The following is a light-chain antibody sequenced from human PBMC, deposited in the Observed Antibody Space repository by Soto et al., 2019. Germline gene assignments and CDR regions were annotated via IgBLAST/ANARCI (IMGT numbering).Light chain of an antibody. J-gene: IGLJ1*01. CDR3: YSYTTSSTYV. Sequence: QSALTQPASVSGSPGQSITISCTGTSSDVGGYNYVSWYQQHPAKVPKLMIYDVSNRPSGVSDRFSGSKSGNTASLTISGLHDEDEADYYCYSYTTSSTYVFGTGTKVTVL. V-gene: IGLV2-14*01. CDR1: SSDVGGYNY. CDR2: DVS.